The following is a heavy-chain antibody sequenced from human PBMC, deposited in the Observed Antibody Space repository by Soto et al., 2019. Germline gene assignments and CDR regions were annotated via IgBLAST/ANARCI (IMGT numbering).Heavy chain of an antibody. CDR2: ISGSGGST. J-gene: IGHJ6*02. V-gene: IGHV3-23*01. D-gene: IGHD2-2*01. Sequence: EVQLMESGGGWVQPGGSLRLSCAASGFTFSTYAMSWVRQAPGKGLEWVSAISGSGGSTYYADSVKGRFTISRDNSKNTLFLQMNSLRAEDTAVYYCATRRDASYYYYGMDVWGQGTTVTVSS. CDR1: GFTFSTYA. CDR3: ATRRDASYYYYGMDV.